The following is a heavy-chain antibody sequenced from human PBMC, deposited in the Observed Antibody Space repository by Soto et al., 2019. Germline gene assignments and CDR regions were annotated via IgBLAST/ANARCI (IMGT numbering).Heavy chain of an antibody. CDR1: GFTFRNFG. D-gene: IGHD2-21*02. CDR2: ISYDGTNK. V-gene: IGHV3-30*18. Sequence: PGGSLRLSCAASGFTFRNFGMHWVRQAPGKGLEWVAVISYDGTNKYYADSVKDRFTISRDNSKNTLYLQINSLRAEDTAVYYCAKAVPPFVVVTASDYWGQGTLVTVSS. J-gene: IGHJ4*02. CDR3: AKAVPPFVVVTASDY.